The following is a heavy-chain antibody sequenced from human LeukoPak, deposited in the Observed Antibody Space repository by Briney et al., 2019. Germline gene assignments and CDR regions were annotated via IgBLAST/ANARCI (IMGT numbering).Heavy chain of an antibody. CDR1: GFTFSSYS. CDR3: ARSLRLDAFDI. Sequence: GGSLRLSCAASGFTFSSYSMNWVRQAPGKGLEWVSSISSRSSYIYYADSVKGRFTISRDNAKNSLYLQMNSLRAEDTAVYYCARSLRLDAFDIWGQGTMVTVSS. J-gene: IGHJ3*02. CDR2: ISSRSSYI. V-gene: IGHV3-21*01. D-gene: IGHD6-13*01.